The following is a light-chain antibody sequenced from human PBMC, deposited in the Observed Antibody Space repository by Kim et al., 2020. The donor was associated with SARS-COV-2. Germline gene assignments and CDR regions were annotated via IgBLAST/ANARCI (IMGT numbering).Light chain of an antibody. CDR1: SSNIGSNF. J-gene: IGLJ2*01. V-gene: IGLV1-47*01. Sequence: GLWVHISCSGNSSNIGSNFLYWYQQLPGTAPKPLIFRNDQRPSGVPDRFSGSQSGPSASLAISGLRSEDEADYYCAAWDHSLSGVLFGGGTQLTVL. CDR3: AAWDHSLSGVL. CDR2: RND.